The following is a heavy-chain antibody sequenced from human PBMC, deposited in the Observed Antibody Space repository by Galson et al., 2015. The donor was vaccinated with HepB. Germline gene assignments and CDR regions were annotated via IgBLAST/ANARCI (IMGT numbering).Heavy chain of an antibody. CDR3: AREPAFNLGTDY. CDR2: IKQDGSEV. V-gene: IGHV3-7*03. Sequence: SLRLSCAASGFTFSSYWMSWVRQAPGKGLEWVANIKQDGSEVYYSDSVKGRFTISRDNAKSSLYLLMNSLRAEDTAVYYCAREPAFNLGTDYWGQGTLVTVSS. J-gene: IGHJ4*02. CDR1: GFTFSSYW. D-gene: IGHD6-13*01.